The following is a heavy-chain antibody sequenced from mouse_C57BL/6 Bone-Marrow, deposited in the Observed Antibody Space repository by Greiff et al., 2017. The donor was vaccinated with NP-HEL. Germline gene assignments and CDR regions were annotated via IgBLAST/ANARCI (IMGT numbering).Heavy chain of an antibody. CDR3: ASRDYGSSYFDV. J-gene: IGHJ1*03. CDR2: IDPSDSYT. V-gene: IGHV1-69*01. D-gene: IGHD1-1*01. Sequence: QVQLQQPGAELVMPGASVKLSCKASGYTFTSYWMHWVKQRPGQGLEWIGEIDPSDSYTNYNQKFKGKSTLTVDKSSSTAYMQLSSLTSDDSAVYYCASRDYGSSYFDVWGTGTTVTVSS. CDR1: GYTFTSYW.